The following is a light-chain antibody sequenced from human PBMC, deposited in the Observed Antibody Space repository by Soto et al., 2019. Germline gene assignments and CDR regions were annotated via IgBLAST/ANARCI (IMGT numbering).Light chain of an antibody. J-gene: IGKJ1*01. Sequence: DIQMTPSPSTPSASVGDPVTITGRASQTISRWLAWYKQKPGKAPRLLIYTASTLESGVPSRFSASGSGTEFTLTIRSLNPDDFATYYCQEYNNYWTFGQGTKVDI. V-gene: IGKV1-5*01. CDR1: QTISRW. CDR3: QEYNNYWT. CDR2: TAS.